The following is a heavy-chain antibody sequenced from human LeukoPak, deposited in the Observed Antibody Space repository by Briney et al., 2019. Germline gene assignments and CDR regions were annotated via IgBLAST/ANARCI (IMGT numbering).Heavy chain of an antibody. CDR1: DGSISTYY. D-gene: IGHD3/OR15-3a*01. CDR3: ARGGLPRENWFDP. V-gene: IGHV4-4*07. CDR2: IYTTGST. Sequence: SETLSLTCTVSDGSISTYYWSWIRQPAGKGLEWVGRIYTTGSTNYNPSLKSRVTMSVDTSKNQFSLKLTSVTAADTAVYYCARGGLPRENWFDPWGQGTLVTVSS. J-gene: IGHJ5*02.